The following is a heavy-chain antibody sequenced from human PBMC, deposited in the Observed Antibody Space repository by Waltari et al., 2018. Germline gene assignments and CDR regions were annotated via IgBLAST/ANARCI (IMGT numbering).Heavy chain of an antibody. D-gene: IGHD1-1*01. CDR3: ATYLGASLGTAAFDV. Sequence: QLQLQESGPGLVKPSDTLSLTCSVSGGHISSNRHYWALIRPPPGQGLEWFGTISYTGATYSSPSLESRVTMSRDTSKNQLSLKLGSMTASDTAVYYCATYLGASLGTAAFDVWGQGTMVTVSS. CDR2: ISYTGAT. V-gene: IGHV4-39*01. CDR1: GGHISSNRHY. J-gene: IGHJ3*01.